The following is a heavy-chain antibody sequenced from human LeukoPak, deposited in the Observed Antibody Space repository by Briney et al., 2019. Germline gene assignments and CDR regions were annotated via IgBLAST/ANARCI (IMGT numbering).Heavy chain of an antibody. CDR1: GFTFNTYS. Sequence: GGSLRLSCAASGFTFNTYSMNWVRQAPGKGLEWVSYISSSSSTIYYADSVKGRFTISRDNAKNSLYLQMNSLRDEDTAVYYCARGRYCSSTSCPIDYWGQGTLVTVSS. CDR3: ARGRYCSSTSCPIDY. J-gene: IGHJ4*02. D-gene: IGHD2-2*01. CDR2: ISSSSSTI. V-gene: IGHV3-48*02.